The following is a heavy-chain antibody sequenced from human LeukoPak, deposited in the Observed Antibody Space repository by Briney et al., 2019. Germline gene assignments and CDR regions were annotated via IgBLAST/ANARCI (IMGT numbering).Heavy chain of an antibody. V-gene: IGHV1-69*13. Sequence: GASVKVSCKASGGTFSSYAISWVRQAPGQGLEWMGGIIPIFGTANYAQKFQGRVTITADGSTSTAYMELSSLRSEDTAVYYCARGGSSFNWFDPWGQGTLVTVSS. CDR1: GGTFSSYA. D-gene: IGHD6-13*01. CDR2: IIPIFGTA. CDR3: ARGGSSFNWFDP. J-gene: IGHJ5*02.